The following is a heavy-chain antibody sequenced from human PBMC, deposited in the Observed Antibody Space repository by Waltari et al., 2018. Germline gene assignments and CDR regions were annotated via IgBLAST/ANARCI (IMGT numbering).Heavy chain of an antibody. Sequence: EVQLLESGGGLVQPGGSLRLSCAASGFTFSSYAMTWVRPAPGKGLEWVSAISGSGGSTYYADSVKGRFTISRDNSKNTLYLQMNSLRAEDTAVYYCAKDGAAAGLYYFDYWGQGTLVTVSS. J-gene: IGHJ4*02. CDR1: GFTFSSYA. CDR3: AKDGAAAGLYYFDY. CDR2: ISGSGGST. D-gene: IGHD6-13*01. V-gene: IGHV3-23*01.